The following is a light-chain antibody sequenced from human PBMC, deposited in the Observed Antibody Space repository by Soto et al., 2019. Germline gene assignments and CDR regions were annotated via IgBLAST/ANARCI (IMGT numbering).Light chain of an antibody. Sequence: QSVRTQPPSASGSPGQSVTISCTGTSSDVGAYNYVSWYQQHPGKAPKLMIYEVSYRPSGVPDRFSGSKSGNTASLTVSGLQAEDEADYYCSSYAGSSTVFGTGTKVTVL. CDR2: EVS. CDR3: SSYAGSSTV. J-gene: IGLJ1*01. CDR1: SSDVGAYNY. V-gene: IGLV2-8*01.